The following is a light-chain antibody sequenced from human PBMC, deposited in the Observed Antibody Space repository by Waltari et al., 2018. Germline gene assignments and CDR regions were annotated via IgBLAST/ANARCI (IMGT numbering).Light chain of an antibody. J-gene: IGLJ2*01. CDR3: ATWDDRQTGYVV. CDR1: SSNIGSNA. V-gene: IGLV1-44*01. Sequence: QSALTQPPSASGTPGQRVLISCSGRSSNIGSNAVSWYRQFPGTAPRLLIYSNSEPTSGVPDRFSGSKSGTSASLTISGLQSDDAADYYCATWDDRQTGYVVFGGGTKLTVL. CDR2: SNS.